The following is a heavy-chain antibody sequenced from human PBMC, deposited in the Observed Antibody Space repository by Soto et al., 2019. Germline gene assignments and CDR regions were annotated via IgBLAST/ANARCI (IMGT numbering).Heavy chain of an antibody. V-gene: IGHV3-23*01. D-gene: IGHD3-10*01. Sequence: EVQLLESGGGLVQPGGSLRLSCAASGFTFSTYAMTWVRQAPGKGLEWVSTISGSGVSTYYADSVKGRFTISRDNSKNTLYLQMNNLRAEDTAVYYCAKGRRAFDYWGQGTLVTVSS. CDR3: AKGRRAFDY. CDR2: ISGSGVST. CDR1: GFTFSTYA. J-gene: IGHJ4*02.